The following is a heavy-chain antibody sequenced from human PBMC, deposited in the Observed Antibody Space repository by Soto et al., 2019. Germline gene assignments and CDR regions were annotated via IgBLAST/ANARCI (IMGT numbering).Heavy chain of an antibody. J-gene: IGHJ4*02. CDR2: ISYDGSNK. CDR3: AGSIVGAEAAPFFDY. D-gene: IGHD1-26*01. V-gene: IGHV3-30-3*01. Sequence: GGSLRLSCAASGFTLRSYAMHGVRQAPGKGLEWVAVISYDGSNKYYADSVKGRFTISRDNSKNTLYLQMNSLRAEDTAVYYCAGSIVGAEAAPFFDYWGQGTLVTVSS. CDR1: GFTLRSYA.